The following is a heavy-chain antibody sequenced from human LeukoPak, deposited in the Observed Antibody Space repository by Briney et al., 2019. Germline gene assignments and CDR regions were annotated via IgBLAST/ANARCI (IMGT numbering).Heavy chain of an antibody. CDR1: SGSFSGYY. V-gene: IGHV4-34*01. CDR2: IDHSGTT. Sequence: SETLSLTCAVYSGSFSGYYWNWIRQTPGKRLEWIGEIDHSGTTNCNPSLKSRVTILLDTSKNQFSLKVSSVTAADTAVYYCAREWDDYGGNSGDSYWGQGTLVTVSS. D-gene: IGHD4-23*01. CDR3: AREWDDYGGNSGDSY. J-gene: IGHJ4*02.